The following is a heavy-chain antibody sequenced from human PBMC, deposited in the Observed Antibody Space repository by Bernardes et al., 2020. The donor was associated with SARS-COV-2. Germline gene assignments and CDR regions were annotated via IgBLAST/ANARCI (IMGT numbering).Heavy chain of an antibody. Sequence: SETLSLTCTVSGGSISSYYWSWIRQPPGKGLEWIGYIYYSGSTNYNPSLKSRVTISVDTSKNQFSLKLSSVTAADTAVYYCARHVWFTPGIYDFWSGYSHYYYYGMDVWGQGTTVTVSS. CDR1: GGSISSYY. D-gene: IGHD3-3*01. CDR3: ARHVWFTPGIYDFWSGYSHYYYYGMDV. V-gene: IGHV4-59*08. CDR2: IYYSGST. J-gene: IGHJ6*02.